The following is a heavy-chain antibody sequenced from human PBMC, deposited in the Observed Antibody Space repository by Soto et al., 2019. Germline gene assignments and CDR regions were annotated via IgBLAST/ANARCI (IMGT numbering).Heavy chain of an antibody. D-gene: IGHD3-10*01. Sequence: RLSCAASGFPFSRYDMHWVRQAPGKGLEWVAVLWFDGSNEYYADSVQGRFTISRDNSKNTLYLQMDSLRAEVTAVYYCAKVLYASESFDSEEAPFGMDVWGEGTTVTVS. CDR1: GFPFSRYD. CDR3: AKVLYASESFDSEEAPFGMDV. CDR2: LWFDGSNE. J-gene: IGHJ6*02. V-gene: IGHV3-33*06.